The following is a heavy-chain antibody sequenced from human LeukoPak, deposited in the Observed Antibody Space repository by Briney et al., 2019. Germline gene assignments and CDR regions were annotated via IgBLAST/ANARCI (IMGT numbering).Heavy chain of an antibody. CDR3: ASTLDLDY. J-gene: IGHJ4*02. Sequence: PGGSLRLPCAASGFTFSSYSMNWVRQAPGKGLEWVSSITSSRSYMYYADSVKGRSTISRDNAKNSLYLQMNSLRAEDTAVYYCASTLDLDYWGQGTLVTVSS. V-gene: IGHV3-21*01. CDR1: GFTFSSYS. CDR2: ITSSRSYM.